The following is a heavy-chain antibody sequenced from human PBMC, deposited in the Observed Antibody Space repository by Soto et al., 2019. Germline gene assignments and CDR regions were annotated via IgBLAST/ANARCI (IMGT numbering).Heavy chain of an antibody. CDR1: GGSISSGDYY. V-gene: IGHV4-30-4*01. CDR3: AREVATVDNYYYYGMDV. CDR2: IYYSGST. D-gene: IGHD4-17*01. Sequence: QVQLQESGPGLVKPSQTLSLTCTVSGGSISSGDYYWSWIRQPPGKGLEWIGYIYYSGSTYYNPSLKTRVTISGDTAKNQFSLKRSAVTAADTAVYYCAREVATVDNYYYYGMDVWGQGTTVTVSS. J-gene: IGHJ6*02.